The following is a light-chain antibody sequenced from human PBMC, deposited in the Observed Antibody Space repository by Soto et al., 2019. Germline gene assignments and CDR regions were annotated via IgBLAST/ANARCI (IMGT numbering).Light chain of an antibody. V-gene: IGKV1-27*01. CDR1: QAISNY. J-gene: IGKJ2*01. Sequence: DIQMTQSPSSLSASVGDRVTITCRASQAISNYLAWYQQRPGQVPQVLIYAASTLQSGVPSRFSGRGSGSVFTLTIDSLQPEDVATYYCQRYNAAPYTFGQGTKLEI. CDR3: QRYNAAPYT. CDR2: AAS.